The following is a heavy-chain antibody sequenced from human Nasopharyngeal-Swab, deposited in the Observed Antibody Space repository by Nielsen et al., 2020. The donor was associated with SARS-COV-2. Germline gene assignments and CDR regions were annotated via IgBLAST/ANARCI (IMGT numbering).Heavy chain of an antibody. CDR3: ARQWYCSGGSCYPPGAFDI. CDR1: GGSISSSSYY. J-gene: IGHJ3*02. D-gene: IGHD2-15*01. Sequence: SETLSLTCTVSGGSISSSSYYWVWLRQPPGKWLEWIGSIYYSGSTYYNPSLKSRVTVSVDTSKNQFSLKLNSVTAADTAMYYCARQWYCSGGSCYPPGAFDIWGQGTMVTVSS. CDR2: IYYSGST. V-gene: IGHV4-39*01.